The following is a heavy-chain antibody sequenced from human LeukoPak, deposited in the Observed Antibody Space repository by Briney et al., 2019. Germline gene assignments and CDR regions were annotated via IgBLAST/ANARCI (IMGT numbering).Heavy chain of an antibody. V-gene: IGHV3-74*03. D-gene: IGHD5-24*01. Sequence: GGSLRLSCAASGFTLSSYWVHWVRQPPGKGLMWLSRTNEDGSYAEFADSVKGRFTISRDNAKNTLYLQMNSLRAEDTAVYYCARMASGVTAYWGQGTLVTVSS. J-gene: IGHJ4*02. CDR1: GFTLSSYW. CDR3: ARMASGVTAY. CDR2: TNEDGSYA.